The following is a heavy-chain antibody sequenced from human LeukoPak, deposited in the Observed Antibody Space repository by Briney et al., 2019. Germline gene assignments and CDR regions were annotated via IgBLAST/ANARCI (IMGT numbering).Heavy chain of an antibody. CDR3: ARGAYYYASSGYFTFHI. V-gene: IGHV7-4-1*02. D-gene: IGHD3-22*01. CDR1: GYTFNRYA. J-gene: IGHJ3*02. CDR2: INTNTGNP. Sequence: GASVKVSCKASGYTFNRYAINWVRQAPGQALEWMGWINTNTGNPTFAQGFTGRFVFSLDTSVSTAFLQISSLKAEDTAVYYCARGAYYYASSGYFTFHICGQGTMVAVSS.